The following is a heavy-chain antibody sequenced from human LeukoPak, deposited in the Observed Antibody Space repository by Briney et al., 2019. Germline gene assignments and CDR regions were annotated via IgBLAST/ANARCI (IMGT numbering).Heavy chain of an antibody. CDR2: ISDSGGIT. D-gene: IGHD6-6*01. J-gene: IGHJ6*02. Sequence: GGSLRLSCAASGFIFSSYAMSWVRQAPGKGLEWVSLISDSGGITSYAGSVKGRFTMSRDNSKNTMYLQMNSLRAEDTAVYYCVKDPYSSSSGGPYAMDVWGQGTTVTVSS. CDR3: VKDPYSSSSGGPYAMDV. CDR1: GFIFSSYA. V-gene: IGHV3-23*01.